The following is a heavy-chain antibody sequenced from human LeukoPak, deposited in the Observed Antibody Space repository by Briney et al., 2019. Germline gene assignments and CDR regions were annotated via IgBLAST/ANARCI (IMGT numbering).Heavy chain of an antibody. D-gene: IGHD2-2*01. V-gene: IGHV3-11*06. Sequence: PGGSLRLSCAASGFTFSDYYMSWIRQAPGKGLEGVSYISSSSSYTNYADSVKARFTISRDNAKNSLYLQMNSLRAEDTAVYYCARTTRYCSSTSCYSFDYWGQGTLVTVSS. J-gene: IGHJ4*02. CDR3: ARTTRYCSSTSCYSFDY. CDR2: ISSSSSYT. CDR1: GFTFSDYY.